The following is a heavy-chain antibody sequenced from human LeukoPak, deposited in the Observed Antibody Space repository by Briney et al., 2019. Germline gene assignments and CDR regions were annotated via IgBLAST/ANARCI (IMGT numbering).Heavy chain of an antibody. D-gene: IGHD2-2*02. Sequence: GASVKVSCKASGYTFTSYGISWVRQAPGQGLEWMGWISAYNGNTNYAQKLQGRVTMTTDTSTSTAYMELRSLRSDDTAVYYCARGVRYCSSTSCYTRLVELDYWGQGTLVTVSS. CDR1: GYTFTSYG. V-gene: IGHV1-18*01. CDR2: ISAYNGNT. J-gene: IGHJ4*02. CDR3: ARGVRYCSSTSCYTRLVELDY.